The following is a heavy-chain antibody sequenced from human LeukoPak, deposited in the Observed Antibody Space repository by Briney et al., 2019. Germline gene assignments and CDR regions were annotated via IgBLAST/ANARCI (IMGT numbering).Heavy chain of an antibody. J-gene: IGHJ3*02. V-gene: IGHV3-48*01. Sequence: GGSLRLSCAASGFTFSSYSMNWVRQAPGKGLEWVSYISSSSSTIYYADSVKGRFTISRDNAKNSLYLQMNSLRAEDTAVYYCARTQPILPRYCSSTSCYNAFDIWGQGTMVTVSS. CDR2: ISSSSSTI. CDR3: ARTQPILPRYCSSTSCYNAFDI. CDR1: GFTFSSYS. D-gene: IGHD2-2*02.